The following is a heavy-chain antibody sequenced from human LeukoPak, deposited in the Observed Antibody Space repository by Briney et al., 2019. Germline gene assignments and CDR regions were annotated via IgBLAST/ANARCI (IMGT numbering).Heavy chain of an antibody. CDR1: GFTFDDYA. V-gene: IGHV3-43*02. J-gene: IGHJ4*02. D-gene: IGHD1-26*01. Sequence: GGSLRLSCAASGFTFDDYAMHWVRQAPGKGLEWVSLISGDGGSTYYADSVKGRFTISRDNSKNSLYLQMNSLRTEGTALYYCAKVRLGGAKGYFDYWGQGTLVTVSS. CDR2: ISGDGGST. CDR3: AKVRLGGAKGYFDY.